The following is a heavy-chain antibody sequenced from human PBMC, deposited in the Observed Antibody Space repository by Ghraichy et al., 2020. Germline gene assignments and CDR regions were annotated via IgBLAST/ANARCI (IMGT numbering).Heavy chain of an antibody. J-gene: IGHJ5*02. CDR1: GGSISSDY. Sequence: SETLSLTCTVSGGSISSDYWSWIRQPPGKGLEWIGYIYYTGSTNYNPSLKSRVTISVDTSKNQFSLKLRSVTAADTAVYYCARHRGQLVPIDAWGQGALVTVSS. D-gene: IGHD6-13*01. CDR2: IYYTGST. V-gene: IGHV4-59*08. CDR3: ARHRGQLVPIDA.